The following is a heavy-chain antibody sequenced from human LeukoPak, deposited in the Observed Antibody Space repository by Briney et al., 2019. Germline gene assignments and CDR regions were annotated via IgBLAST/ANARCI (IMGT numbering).Heavy chain of an antibody. V-gene: IGHV1-2*02. J-gene: IGHJ5*02. CDR3: ARSNDYGDGGRFDP. CDR1: GYTFTGYY. CDR2: INPNSGGT. Sequence: ASVKVSCKASGYTFTGYYMHWVRQAPGQGLEWMGWINPNSGGTNYAQKFQGRVTMTRDTSISTAYMELSRLRSDDTAVYYCARSNDYGDGGRFDPWGQGTLVTVSS. D-gene: IGHD4-17*01.